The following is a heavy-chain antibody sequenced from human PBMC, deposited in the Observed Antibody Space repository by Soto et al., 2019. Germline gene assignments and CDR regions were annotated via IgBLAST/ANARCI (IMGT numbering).Heavy chain of an antibody. J-gene: IGHJ4*02. Sequence: ASVKVSCKASGYTFTGYYMHWVRQAPGQGLEWMGGIIPTIGTANYAQKFQGRVTITADKSTSTAYMELSSLRSEDTAVYYCAILRRWHTDFDYWGQGTLVTVSS. CDR3: AILRRWHTDFDY. CDR2: IIPTIGTA. V-gene: IGHV1-69*06. D-gene: IGHD2-15*01. CDR1: GYTFTGYY.